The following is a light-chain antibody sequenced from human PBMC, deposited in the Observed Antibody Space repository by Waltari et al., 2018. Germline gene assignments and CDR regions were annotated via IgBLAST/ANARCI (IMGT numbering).Light chain of an antibody. J-gene: IGKJ1*01. Sequence: EIVMTQSPVTLSVSPGERVTLSCRASQSVRSNLAWYQQKPGQTPRLLIYGASTRASNIPVRVSGSGSGTEFTLTISSLQSEDFAVYYCQQYNNWPPWTFGQGTKVDLK. V-gene: IGKV3-15*01. CDR3: QQYNNWPPWT. CDR2: GAS. CDR1: QSVRSN.